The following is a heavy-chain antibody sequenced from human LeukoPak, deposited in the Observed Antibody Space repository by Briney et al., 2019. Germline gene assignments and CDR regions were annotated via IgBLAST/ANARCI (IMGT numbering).Heavy chain of an antibody. V-gene: IGHV4-4*07. CDR2: IYTSGST. D-gene: IGHD2-2*01. J-gene: IGHJ4*02. Sequence: SETLSLTCTVSGGSLSDYYWTWIRQPAGKGLEWIGRIYTSGSTIYNPSLRSRLTMSVDTSKNQFSLNLRSVTAADTAFYYCARAQCSTTACYLGFDSWGQGTLVTVTS. CDR3: ARAQCSTTACYLGFDS. CDR1: GGSLSDYY.